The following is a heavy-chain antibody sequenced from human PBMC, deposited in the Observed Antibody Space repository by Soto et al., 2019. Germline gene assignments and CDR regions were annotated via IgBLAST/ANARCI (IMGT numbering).Heavy chain of an antibody. D-gene: IGHD3-22*01. CDR3: ASYYGGLNH. J-gene: IGHJ5*02. CDR2: IYYTGTT. Sequence: SSETLSLTCTVSGASINSYYWSWVRQSPGKGLEWIGYIYYTGTTNYNPSLKSRVIISVDRSKNQFSLRLTSVTAADTAVYYCASYYGGLNHWGQGTLVTVSS. V-gene: IGHV4-59*08. CDR1: GASINSYY.